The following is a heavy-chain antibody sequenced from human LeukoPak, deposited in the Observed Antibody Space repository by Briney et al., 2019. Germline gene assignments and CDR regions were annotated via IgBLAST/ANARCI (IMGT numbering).Heavy chain of an antibody. CDR2: IYYSGST. Sequence: SETLSLTCTVSGGSIGAYYWSWIRQPPGKGLQWIGNIYYSGSTNYNPSLNSRVTMSIDTSKNQFSLKLTSVTAADTAVYYCARRGGSESYLFDYWGQGILVIVS. CDR3: ARRGGSESYLFDY. D-gene: IGHD3-10*01. CDR1: GGSIGAYY. J-gene: IGHJ4*02. V-gene: IGHV4-59*08.